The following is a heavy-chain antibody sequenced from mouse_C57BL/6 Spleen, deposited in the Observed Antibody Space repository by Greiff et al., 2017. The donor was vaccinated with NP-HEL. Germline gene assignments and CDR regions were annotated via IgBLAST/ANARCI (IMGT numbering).Heavy chain of an antibody. V-gene: IGHV3-6*01. CDR2: ISYDGSN. D-gene: IGHD3-3*01. CDR3: ARVGTWFDY. CDR1: GYSITSGYY. J-gene: IGHJ2*01. Sequence: ESGPGLVKPSQSLSLTCSVTGYSITSGYYWNWIRQFPGNKLEWMGYISYDGSNNYNPSLKNRISITRDTSKNQFFLKLNSVTTEDTATYYCARVGTWFDYWGQGITLTVSS.